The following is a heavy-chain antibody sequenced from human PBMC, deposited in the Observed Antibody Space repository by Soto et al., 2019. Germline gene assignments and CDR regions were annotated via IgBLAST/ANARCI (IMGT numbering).Heavy chain of an antibody. J-gene: IGHJ4*02. CDR3: AREKRDTAMVTDY. V-gene: IGHV1-69*06. CDR1: GGTFSSYA. Sequence: SVKVSCKASGGTFSSYAISWVRQAPGQGLEWMGGIIPIFGTANYAQKFQGRVTITADKSTSTAYMELSSLRSEDTAVYYCAREKRDTAMVTDYWGQGTLVTVS. D-gene: IGHD5-18*01. CDR2: IIPIFGTA.